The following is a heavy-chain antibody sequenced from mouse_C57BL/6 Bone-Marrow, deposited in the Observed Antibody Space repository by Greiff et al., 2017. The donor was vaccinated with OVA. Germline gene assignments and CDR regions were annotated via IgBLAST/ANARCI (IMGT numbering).Heavy chain of an antibody. D-gene: IGHD3-2*02. J-gene: IGHJ1*03. Sequence: QVQLQQPGAELVMPGASVKLSCKASGYTFTSYWMHWVKQRPGQGLEWIGEIDPSDSYTKYNQKFKGKSTLTADKSSSTAYMQLSSLLSEDSAVYSCARSGAGQLRFFWYFDVWGTGTTVTVSS. CDR1: GYTFTSYW. V-gene: IGHV1-69*01. CDR3: ARSGAGQLRFFWYFDV. CDR2: IDPSDSYT.